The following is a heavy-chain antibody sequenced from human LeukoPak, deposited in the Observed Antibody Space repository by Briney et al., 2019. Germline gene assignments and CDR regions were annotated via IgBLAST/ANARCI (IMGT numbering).Heavy chain of an antibody. V-gene: IGHV4-59*01. J-gene: IGHJ6*03. D-gene: IGHD2-15*01. CDR1: GGSIRSYY. Sequence: PSETLSLTCTVSGGSIRSYYLSWIRQPPGKGLEWIGYIYYSGSTKYNPSLKSRVTIAVDTSKNQFSLKLSSVTAADTAVYYCARTFYCSGGTCPNYYYYYYMDVWGKGTTVTISS. CDR3: ARTFYCSGGTCPNYYYYYYMDV. CDR2: IYYSGST.